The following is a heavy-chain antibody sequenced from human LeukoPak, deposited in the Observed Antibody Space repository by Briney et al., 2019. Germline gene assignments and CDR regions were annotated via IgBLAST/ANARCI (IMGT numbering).Heavy chain of an antibody. CDR1: GFTFSSYA. D-gene: IGHD2-2*01. J-gene: IGHJ6*02. V-gene: IGHV3-23*01. CDR2: ISGSGGST. CDR3: AKAGHCSSTSCYPYYYYGMDV. Sequence: GGSLRLSCAASGFTFSSYAMSWVRQAPGKGLEWVSAISGSGGSTYYADCVKGRFTISRDNSKNTLYLQMNSLRAEDTAVYYCAKAGHCSSTSCYPYYYYGMDVWGQGTTVTVSS.